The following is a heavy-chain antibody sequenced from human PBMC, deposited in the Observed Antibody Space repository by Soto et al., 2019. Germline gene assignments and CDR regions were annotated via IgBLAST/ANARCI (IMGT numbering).Heavy chain of an antibody. D-gene: IGHD3-22*01. CDR3: ARSPAPSYYYDSSGYYVPFDY. CDR1: GGTFSSYA. Sequence: SVKVSCKASGGTFSSYATSWVRQAPGQGLEWMGGIIPIFGTANYAQKFQGRVTITADESTSTAYMELSSLRSEDTAVYYCARSPAPSYYYDSSGYYVPFDYWGQGTLVTVSS. CDR2: IIPIFGTA. J-gene: IGHJ4*02. V-gene: IGHV1-69*13.